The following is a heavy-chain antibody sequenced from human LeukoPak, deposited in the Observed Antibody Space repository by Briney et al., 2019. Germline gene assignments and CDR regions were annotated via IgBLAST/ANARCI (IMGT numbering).Heavy chain of an antibody. Sequence: GGALRLSCAASGFIFSTYWRAWVRQAPGKGLEWVANIKEDGIDKNYGVCMEGRFTISRDNAKNSLYLQMNSLRAEDTAVYYCARDAGYGYDRFDYWGQGTQVTVSS. D-gene: IGHD5-18*01. J-gene: IGHJ4*02. V-gene: IGHV3-7*01. CDR3: ARDAGYGYDRFDY. CDR1: GFIFSTYW. CDR2: IKEDGIDK.